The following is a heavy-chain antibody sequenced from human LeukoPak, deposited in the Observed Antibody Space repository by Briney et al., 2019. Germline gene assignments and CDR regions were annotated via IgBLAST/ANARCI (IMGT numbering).Heavy chain of an antibody. J-gene: IGHJ4*02. Sequence: ASVSLPYKASGYTFTTYYIHWVRQAPGQGLEWMGIINPSGGGTSYAQTFQGRVTMTRDTSTSTVYMELNSLRSEDTAVYYCARLFRSCSGDLMLDDWSQGTLVTVSS. CDR2: INPSGGGT. D-gene: IGHD2-15*01. CDR1: GYTFTTYY. CDR3: ARLFRSCSGDLMLDD. V-gene: IGHV1-46*01.